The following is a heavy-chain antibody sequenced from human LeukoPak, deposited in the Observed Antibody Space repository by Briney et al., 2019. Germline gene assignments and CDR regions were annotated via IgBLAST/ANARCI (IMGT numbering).Heavy chain of an antibody. Sequence: SETLSLTCTVSGGSISSYYWSWIRQPPGKGLGWIGCIYYSGSTNYNPSLKSRVTISVDTSKNQFSLKLSSVTAADTAVYYCARLRGGSSFDYWGQGTLVTVSS. D-gene: IGHD2-15*01. CDR2: IYYSGST. CDR3: ARLRGGSSFDY. V-gene: IGHV4-59*08. J-gene: IGHJ4*02. CDR1: GGSISSYY.